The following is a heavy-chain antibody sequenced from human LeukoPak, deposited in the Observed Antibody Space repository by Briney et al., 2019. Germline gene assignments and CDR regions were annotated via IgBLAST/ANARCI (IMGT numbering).Heavy chain of an antibody. J-gene: IGHJ5*02. CDR3: ATDYGILTGYYNDWFDP. D-gene: IGHD3-9*01. Sequence: ASVKVSCKVSGYTLTELSMHWVRQAPGKGLEWMGGFDPEDGETIYAQKFQGRVTMTEDTSTDTAYMELSSLRSEDTAVYYCATDYGILTGYYNDWFDPWGQGTLDTVSS. CDR1: GYTLTELS. V-gene: IGHV1-24*01. CDR2: FDPEDGET.